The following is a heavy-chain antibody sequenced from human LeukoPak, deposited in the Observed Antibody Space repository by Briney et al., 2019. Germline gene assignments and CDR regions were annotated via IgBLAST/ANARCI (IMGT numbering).Heavy chain of an antibody. Sequence: SVKVSCKASGYTVTSYGISWGRQTPGQGLEWMGWISAYNGSTNYAQKLQGRVTMTTDTSTSTAYMELRSLRSDDTAVYYCARTNNPSSSWHDYWGRGTLVTVSS. CDR3: ARTNNPSSSWHDY. CDR2: ISAYNGST. J-gene: IGHJ4*02. D-gene: IGHD6-13*01. CDR1: GYTVTSYG. V-gene: IGHV1-18*01.